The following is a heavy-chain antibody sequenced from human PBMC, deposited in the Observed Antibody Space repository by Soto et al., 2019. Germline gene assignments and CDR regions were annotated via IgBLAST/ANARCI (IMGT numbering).Heavy chain of an antibody. D-gene: IGHD3-9*01. Sequence: SETLSLTCAVSGGSISSSNWWSWVRQPPGKGLEWIGYIYYSGSTNYNPSLKSRVTISVDTSKNQFSLKLSSVTAADTAVYYCAREYYDILTGYPGWFDPWGQGTLVTVSS. CDR1: GGSISSSNW. V-gene: IGHV4-4*02. CDR2: IYYSGST. CDR3: AREYYDILTGYPGWFDP. J-gene: IGHJ5*02.